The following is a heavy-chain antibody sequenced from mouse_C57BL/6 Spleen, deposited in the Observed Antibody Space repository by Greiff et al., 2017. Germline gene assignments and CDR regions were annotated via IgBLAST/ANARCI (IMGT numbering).Heavy chain of an antibody. J-gene: IGHJ4*01. CDR2: IDPEDGET. CDR1: GFNIKDYY. D-gene: IGHD1-1*01. V-gene: IGHV14-2*01. Sequence: EVKLVESGAELVKPGASVKLSCTASGFNIKDYYMHWVHQRSEQGLVWIGRIDPEDGETKSAPKFQGKVTITADPSNNKLYLQLSSLTSDDTAVYYCARVYYYDSSDIYYAMDYWGQGTSVTVSS. CDR3: ARVYYYDSSDIYYAMDY.